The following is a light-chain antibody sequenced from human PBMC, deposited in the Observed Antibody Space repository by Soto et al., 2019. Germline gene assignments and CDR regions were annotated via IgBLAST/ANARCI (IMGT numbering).Light chain of an antibody. V-gene: IGLV7-46*01. CDR1: TGTVTSGHY. J-gene: IGLJ3*02. Sequence: QTVVTQEPSLTVSPGGTVTLTCGSSTGTVTSGHYPYWFQQKPGQAPRTLIYDTTNKHSWTPARFSGSLLGGKAALTLAGAQTDDEADYYCLLSYSGTNWVFGGGTQLTVL. CDR3: LLSYSGTNWV. CDR2: DTT.